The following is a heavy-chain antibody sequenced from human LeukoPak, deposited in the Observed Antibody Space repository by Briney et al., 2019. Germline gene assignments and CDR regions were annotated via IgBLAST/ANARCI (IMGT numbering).Heavy chain of an antibody. V-gene: IGHV3-23*01. CDR3: AKAANYDILTGYYLDY. Sequence: GGSLRLSCAASGFTFSSYGMSWVRQAPGKGLEWVSTISGSGDNTYYADSVKGRFTISRDNSKNTLYLQMNNLRAEDTAIYYCAKAANYDILTGYYLDYWGQGTLVTVSS. CDR1: GFTFSSYG. CDR2: ISGSGDNT. D-gene: IGHD3-9*01. J-gene: IGHJ4*02.